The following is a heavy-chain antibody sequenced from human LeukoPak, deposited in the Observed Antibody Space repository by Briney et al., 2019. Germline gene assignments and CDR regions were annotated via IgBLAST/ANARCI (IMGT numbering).Heavy chain of an antibody. Sequence: GASVKVSCKASGYTFTDYAIHWVRQAPGQRLEWMAWINAGNGDTRYSQNFQGRVTITRDTSASTAYMDLSSLRSEDTAVYYCTRGRLGDYTEYWGQGTLVTVSS. CDR3: TRGRLGDYTEY. CDR2: INAGNGDT. V-gene: IGHV1-3*01. CDR1: GYTFTDYA. J-gene: IGHJ4*02. D-gene: IGHD4-17*01.